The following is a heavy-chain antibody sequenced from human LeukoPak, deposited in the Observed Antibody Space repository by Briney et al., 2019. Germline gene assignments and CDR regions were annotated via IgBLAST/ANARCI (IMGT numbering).Heavy chain of an antibody. D-gene: IGHD4-11*01. Sequence: RASVTVSCKASGYMFTNYDINWVRQATGQGLEWMGWMNPQSGNTGYAQKFRGRVTITRDISITTAYMVLSSLRSEDTAVYYCARGPNYSNFGSAYYYYMDVWGRGTTVTVSS. CDR1: GYMFTNYD. CDR2: MNPQSGNT. J-gene: IGHJ6*03. CDR3: ARGPNYSNFGSAYYYYMDV. V-gene: IGHV1-8*03.